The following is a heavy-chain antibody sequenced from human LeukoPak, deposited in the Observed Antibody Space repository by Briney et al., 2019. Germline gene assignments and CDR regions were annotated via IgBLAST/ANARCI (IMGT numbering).Heavy chain of an antibody. Sequence: GGSLRLSCAVSGFIFSSYAMHWVRQAPGKGLEYVSTINSNGDSTYYAYSVKGRFTISRDNSKNTLYLQMGSVRAEDMAVYYCARSHQQQLTLDYWGQGTLVTVSS. CDR3: ARSHQQQLTLDY. V-gene: IGHV3-64*01. CDR2: INSNGDST. J-gene: IGHJ4*02. D-gene: IGHD6-13*01. CDR1: GFIFSSYA.